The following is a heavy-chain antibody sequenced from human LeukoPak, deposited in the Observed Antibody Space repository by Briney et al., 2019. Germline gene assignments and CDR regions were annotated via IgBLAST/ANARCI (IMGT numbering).Heavy chain of an antibody. CDR2: IYATGIT. Sequence: PSETLSLTCRVSGGSISSYHWSWIRQAAGKGLEWIGRIYATGITNYNPSLKSRVSISVDTSKNQFSLKLSSVTAADTAVYYCARSAIDAFDIWGQGTMVTVSS. CDR3: ARSAIDAFDI. D-gene: IGHD6-25*01. V-gene: IGHV4-4*07. J-gene: IGHJ3*02. CDR1: GGSISSYH.